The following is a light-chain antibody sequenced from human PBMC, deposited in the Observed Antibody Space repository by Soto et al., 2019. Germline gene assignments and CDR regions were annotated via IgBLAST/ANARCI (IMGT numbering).Light chain of an antibody. CDR2: DVN. J-gene: IGLJ1*01. V-gene: IGLV2-14*03. CDR1: SSDVGAYNY. Sequence: QSVLTQPASVSGSPGQSIAISCTGTSSDVGAYNYVSWHQHHPGKVPKLMIYDVNSRPSGVSNRFSGSKSGNTASLTISGLQAEDEADYYCISYTSISTYVFGTGTKLTVL. CDR3: ISYTSISTYV.